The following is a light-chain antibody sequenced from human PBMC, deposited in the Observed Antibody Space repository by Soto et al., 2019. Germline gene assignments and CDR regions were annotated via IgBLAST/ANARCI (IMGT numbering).Light chain of an antibody. CDR2: LEGSGSY. Sequence: QPVLTQSSSASASLGSSVKLTCTLSSGHSSYIIAWHQQQPGKAPRYLMKLEGSGSYNKGSGVPDRFSGSSSGADRYLTTANLQSEDEADYYRETGDSITRVFGGGTKLTVL. CDR3: ETGDSITRV. J-gene: IGLJ3*02. CDR1: SGHSSYI. V-gene: IGLV4-60*03.